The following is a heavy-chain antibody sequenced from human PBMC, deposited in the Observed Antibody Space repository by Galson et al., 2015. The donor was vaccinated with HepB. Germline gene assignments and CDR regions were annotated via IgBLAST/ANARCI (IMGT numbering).Heavy chain of an antibody. J-gene: IGHJ4*02. V-gene: IGHV3-23*01. CDR2: ISGSGGST. D-gene: IGHD5-24*01. CDR3: ARRSPYFDY. CDR1: GFIFSSNA. Sequence: SLRLSCAASGFIFSSNAMSWVRQAPGKGLEWVSTISGSGGSTYYADSVKGRFTISRDNSKNTLYLQMNSLRAEDTAVYYCARRSPYFDYWGQGTLVTVSS.